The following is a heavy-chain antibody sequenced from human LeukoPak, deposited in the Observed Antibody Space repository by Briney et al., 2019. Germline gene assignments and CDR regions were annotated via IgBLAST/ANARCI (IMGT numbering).Heavy chain of an antibody. Sequence: SETLSLTCTVSGGSISNNYWSWFRQPPGKGLEWIGYIYYSGSTNYNPSLKSRVTISVGTSKSQFSLKLSSVTAADTAVYYCASHKGFWGQGTLVTVSS. J-gene: IGHJ4*02. CDR3: ASHKGF. CDR1: GGSISNNY. V-gene: IGHV4-59*01. CDR2: IYYSGST.